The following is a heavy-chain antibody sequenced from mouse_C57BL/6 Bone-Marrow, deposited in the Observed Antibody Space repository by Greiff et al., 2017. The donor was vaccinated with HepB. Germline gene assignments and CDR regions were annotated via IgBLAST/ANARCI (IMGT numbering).Heavy chain of an antibody. J-gene: IGHJ1*03. CDR3: ARCWYFDV. V-gene: IGHV1-50*01. Sequence: QVQLQQPGAELVKPGASVKLSCKASGYTFTSYWMRWVKQRPGQGLEWIGEIDPSDSYTNYNQKFKGKATLTVDTSSSTAYMQLSSLTSEDSAVYYCARCWYFDVWGTGTTVTVSS. CDR2: IDPSDSYT. CDR1: GYTFTSYW.